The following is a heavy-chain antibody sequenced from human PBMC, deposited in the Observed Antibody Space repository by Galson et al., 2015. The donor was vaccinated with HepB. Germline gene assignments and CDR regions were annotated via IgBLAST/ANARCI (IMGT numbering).Heavy chain of an antibody. CDR3: AKAGYDFWSGSYRVFDF. V-gene: IGHV3-23*01. J-gene: IGHJ4*02. D-gene: IGHD3/OR15-3a*01. Sequence: SLRLSCAASGFTFSVYAMNWVRQAPGKGLEWVASISGGGGGTYYTDSVKGRFTISRDNSKKTLFLQMNGLRADDTALYYCAKAGYDFWSGSYRVFDFWGPGVLVTVSS. CDR2: ISGGGGGT. CDR1: GFTFSVYA.